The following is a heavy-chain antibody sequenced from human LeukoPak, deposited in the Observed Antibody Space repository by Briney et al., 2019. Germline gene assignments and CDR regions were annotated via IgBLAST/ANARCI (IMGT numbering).Heavy chain of an antibody. J-gene: IGHJ4*02. Sequence: GESLKISCAASGFTVSSNYMSWVRRAPGKGLEWVSVIYSGGSTYYADSVKGRFTISRDNSKNTLYLQMNSLRAEDTAVYYCARGYCTNGVCYDYWGQGTLVTVSS. CDR2: IYSGGST. D-gene: IGHD2-8*01. CDR1: GFTVSSNY. V-gene: IGHV3-53*01. CDR3: ARGYCTNGVCYDY.